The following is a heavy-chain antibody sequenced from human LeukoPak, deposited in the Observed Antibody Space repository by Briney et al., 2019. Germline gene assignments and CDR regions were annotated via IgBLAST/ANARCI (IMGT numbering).Heavy chain of an antibody. Sequence: SETLSLTRTVSRGTLDNYYWSWIRQPPWKGLEGMGYIYYCGNTNHNPSLLSRARIPVLRSKHQLLLKLRSVTSADTAHSHCSRHLWSEHHKFDLGGQGTLVTVSS. D-gene: IGHD3-3*01. V-gene: IGHV4-59*03. CDR1: RGTLDNYY. CDR3: SRHLWSEHHKFDL. CDR2: IYYCGNT. J-gene: IGHJ1*01.